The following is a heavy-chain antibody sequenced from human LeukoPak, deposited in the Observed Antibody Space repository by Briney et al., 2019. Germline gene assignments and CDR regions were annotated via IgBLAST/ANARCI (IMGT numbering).Heavy chain of an antibody. J-gene: IGHJ6*03. V-gene: IGHV1-69-2*01. CDR3: ATLSLGYCSSTSCYSGLRWGLYYYYMDV. D-gene: IGHD2-2*01. CDR2: VDPDDGET. CDR1: GYTFTDYY. Sequence: ASVKVSCKVSGYTFTDYYMHWVQQAPGKGLEWMGLVDPDDGETIYAEKFQGRVTITADTSTDTAYMELSSLRSEDTAVYYCATLSLGYCSSTSCYSGLRWGLYYYYMDVWGKGTTVTVSS.